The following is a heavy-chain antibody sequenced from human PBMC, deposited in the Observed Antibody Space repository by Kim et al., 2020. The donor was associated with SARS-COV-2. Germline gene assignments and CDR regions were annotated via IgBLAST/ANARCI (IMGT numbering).Heavy chain of an antibody. Sequence: SSQASVKARFTISRDNAKNTLYLQMNGLRAEDTAVYYCARGPPGGTAFDIWGQGTMVTVSS. D-gene: IGHD2-15*01. V-gene: IGHV3-74*01. CDR3: ARGPPGGTAFDI. J-gene: IGHJ3*02.